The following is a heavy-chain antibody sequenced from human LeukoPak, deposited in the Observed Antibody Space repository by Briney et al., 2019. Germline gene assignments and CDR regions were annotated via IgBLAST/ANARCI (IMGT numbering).Heavy chain of an antibody. Sequence: GGSLRLSCAASGFTFSDYYMSWVRQAPGKGLEWVSYISSSSTHIYYADSVKGRFTISRDNARNSLYLQMNSLRAEDTAIYYCARSEHSSSSFDYWGQGTLVTVSS. CDR1: GFTFSDYY. J-gene: IGHJ4*02. CDR2: ISSSSTHI. V-gene: IGHV3-11*06. D-gene: IGHD6-6*01. CDR3: ARSEHSSSSFDY.